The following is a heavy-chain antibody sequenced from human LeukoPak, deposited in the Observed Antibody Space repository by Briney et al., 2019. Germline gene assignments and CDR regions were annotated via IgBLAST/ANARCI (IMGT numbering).Heavy chain of an antibody. CDR3: ARDPSSVTLYFFDY. V-gene: IGHV1-2*02. CDR2: IDANNGDT. D-gene: IGHD4-11*01. J-gene: IGHJ4*02. CDR1: GYTFRGNY. Sequence: ASVKVSCKASGYTFRGNYIHWLRQAPGQGLEWMGWIDANNGDTKSAQKFQGRVTMSRDTSVSTAYMDLSSLSPDDAAVYYCARDPSSVTLYFFDYWGQGTLVTVSS.